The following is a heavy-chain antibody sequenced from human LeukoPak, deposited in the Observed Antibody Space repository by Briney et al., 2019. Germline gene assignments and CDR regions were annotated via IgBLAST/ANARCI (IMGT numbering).Heavy chain of an antibody. V-gene: IGHV3-21*01. J-gene: IGHJ3*02. CDR3: ARDVLRYGITFGGTFDI. CDR2: ISSSSSYI. D-gene: IGHD3-16*01. CDR1: GFTFSSYS. Sequence: GGSLRLSCADSGFTFSSYSMNWVRQAPGEGLEWVSSISSSSSYIYYADSVKGRFTISRDNAKNSLYLQMNSLRAEDTAVYYCARDVLRYGITFGGTFDIWGQGTMVTVSS.